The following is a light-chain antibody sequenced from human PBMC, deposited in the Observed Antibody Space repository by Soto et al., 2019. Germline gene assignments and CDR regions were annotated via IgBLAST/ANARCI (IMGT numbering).Light chain of an antibody. CDR3: QQYGSSPPT. CDR2: GAS. J-gene: IGKJ1*01. CDR1: QSVSSSY. V-gene: IGKV3-20*01. Sequence: EIVLTQSPGTLSLSPGERATLSCRASQSVSSSYLAWYQRKPGQAPRLLIYGASSSATDIPIRFSGSGSGPDFTLTITRLEPEDFAVYYCQQYGSSPPTFGQGTKVEIK.